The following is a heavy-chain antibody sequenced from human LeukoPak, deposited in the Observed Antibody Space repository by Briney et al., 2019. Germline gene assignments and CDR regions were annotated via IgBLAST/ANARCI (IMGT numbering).Heavy chain of an antibody. Sequence: SQTLSLTCAVYGGSFSGYYWGWIRQPPGKGLEWIGSIYYSGSTYYNPSLKSRVTISVDTSKNQFSLKLSSVTAADTAVYYCASIAVAGQGRYGTDVWGQGTTVTVSS. CDR2: IYYSGST. CDR3: ASIAVAGQGRYGTDV. J-gene: IGHJ6*02. CDR1: GGSFSGYY. V-gene: IGHV4-39*01. D-gene: IGHD6-19*01.